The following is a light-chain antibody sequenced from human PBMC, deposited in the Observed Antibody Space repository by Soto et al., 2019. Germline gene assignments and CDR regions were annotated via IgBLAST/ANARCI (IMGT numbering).Light chain of an antibody. J-gene: IGKJ4*01. CDR3: QQYNNWPRAT. CDR1: QSISSN. V-gene: IGKV3-15*01. CDR2: RTS. Sequence: DIVMTHSPATLSFSPGEIATLSCRASQSISSNLAWYQQKPGQAPRLLMFRTSSRATGFPARFSGSGSGTEFNLTISSLQSEDFGVYYCQQYNNWPRATFGGGTKVDIK.